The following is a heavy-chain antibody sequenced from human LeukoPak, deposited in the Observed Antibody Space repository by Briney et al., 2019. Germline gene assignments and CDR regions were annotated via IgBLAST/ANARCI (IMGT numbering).Heavy chain of an antibody. D-gene: IGHD2-2*02. CDR2: ISSSGRTI. V-gene: IGHV3-48*04. CDR1: GFTFRGYS. J-gene: IGHJ6*03. Sequence: GGSLRLSCAASGFTFRGYSMNWVRQAPGKGLEWVSYISSSGRTIYYADSVKGRFTISRDNAKNSLYLQMNSLRAEDTAVYYCARVWDIVVVPAAIERGPEDYYYMDVWGKGTTVTVSS. CDR3: ARVWDIVVVPAAIERGPEDYYYMDV.